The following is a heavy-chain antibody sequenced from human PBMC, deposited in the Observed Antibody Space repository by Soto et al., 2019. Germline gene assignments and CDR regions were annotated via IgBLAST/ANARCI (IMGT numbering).Heavy chain of an antibody. V-gene: IGHV1-69*01. D-gene: IGHD6-13*01. CDR3: ARDLADVHLWDAFDV. Sequence: QVQLVQSGPELKKPGSSVKVSCKAPGDTFNSYGISWVRQAPGQGLEWMGGIVPMFGTTNLALKFEDRVSITADELTTTVYMEIRGLTSEDTAVYYCARDLADVHLWDAFDVWGHGTRVTVSS. CDR2: IVPMFGTT. CDR1: GDTFNSYG. J-gene: IGHJ3*01.